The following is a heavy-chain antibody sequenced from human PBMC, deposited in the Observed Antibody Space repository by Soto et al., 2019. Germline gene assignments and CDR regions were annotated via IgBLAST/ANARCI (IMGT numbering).Heavy chain of an antibody. V-gene: IGHV4-61*08. Sequence: SETLSLTCTVSGGSISSGGYYWSWIRQHPGTGLEWIGHIYYSGSTNYNPSLKSRVTISVDTSKNQFSLKLSSVTAADTAVYYCARRYGGNLDYWGQGTLVTVSS. CDR2: IYYSGST. CDR3: ARRYGGNLDY. J-gene: IGHJ4*02. CDR1: GGSISSGGYY. D-gene: IGHD1-26*01.